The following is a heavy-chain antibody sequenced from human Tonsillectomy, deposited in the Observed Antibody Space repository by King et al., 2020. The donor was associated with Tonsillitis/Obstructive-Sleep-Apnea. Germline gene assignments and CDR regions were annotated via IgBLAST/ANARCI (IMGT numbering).Heavy chain of an antibody. Sequence: VQLVESGGGLVKPGGSLRLSCAASGFTFKNVWMNWVRQAPGKGLEWVGRIKSKTVGETTDFAAPVRGRFTISRDDSKNTLYLQMNSLKTEDTAMYYGTPERARGRSPGGGFFEYWGQXXXVTVSS. CDR3: TPERARGRSPGGGFFEY. CDR1: GFTFKNVW. D-gene: IGHD3-16*01. CDR2: IKSKTVGETT. V-gene: IGHV3-15*07. J-gene: IGHJ4*02.